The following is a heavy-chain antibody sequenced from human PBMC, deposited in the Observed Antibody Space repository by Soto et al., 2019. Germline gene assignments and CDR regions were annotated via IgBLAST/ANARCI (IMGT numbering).Heavy chain of an antibody. CDR3: ATTRALYPY. J-gene: IGHJ4*02. D-gene: IGHD2-2*02. Sequence: GGSLRLSCAASGFTFSNYAMNWVRQAPGKGLEWVSTITSGSSYIYYADSVKGRFTISRDNAKNSLYLQMNSLRAEDTAVYYCATTRALYPYWGQGTLVTVSS. CDR1: GFTFSNYA. V-gene: IGHV3-21*01. CDR2: ITSGSSYI.